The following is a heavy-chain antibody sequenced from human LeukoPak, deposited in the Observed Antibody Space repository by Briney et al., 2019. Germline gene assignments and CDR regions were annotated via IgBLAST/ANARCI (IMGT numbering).Heavy chain of an antibody. D-gene: IGHD3-10*01. Sequence: ASVKVSCKASGYTFTGYYMHWVRQPPGQGLEWMEWINPNSGGTNYAQKFQGRVTMTRDMSISTAYMELSRLRSDDTAVYYCARVTFSGSYYRSPFDYWGQGTLVTVSS. V-gene: IGHV1-2*02. J-gene: IGHJ4*02. CDR1: GYTFTGYY. CDR2: INPNSGGT. CDR3: ARVTFSGSYYRSPFDY.